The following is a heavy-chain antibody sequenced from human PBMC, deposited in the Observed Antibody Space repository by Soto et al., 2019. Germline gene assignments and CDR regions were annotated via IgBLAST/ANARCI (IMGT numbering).Heavy chain of an antibody. CDR3: ARGSGTYYDFWSGYYPTVHFDY. J-gene: IGHJ4*02. V-gene: IGHV4-59*01. D-gene: IGHD3-3*01. CDR1: GGSISSYY. Sequence: PSETLSLTCTVSGGSISSYYWSWIRQPPGKGLEWIGYIYYSGSTNYNPSLKSRVTISVDTSKNQFSLKLSSVTAADTAVYYCARGSGTYYDFWSGYYPTVHFDYWGQGTLVTVSS. CDR2: IYYSGST.